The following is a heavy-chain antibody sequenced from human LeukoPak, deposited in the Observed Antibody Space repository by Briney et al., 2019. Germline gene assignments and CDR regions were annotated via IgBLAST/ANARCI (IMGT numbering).Heavy chain of an antibody. J-gene: IGHJ4*02. CDR3: ARVASYDLLTGYYLEY. CDR2: ISGYNGNT. CDR1: SYSFSDYG. V-gene: IGHV1-18*01. D-gene: IGHD3-9*01. Sequence: ASVKVSRKDSSYSFSDYGFTWVRQAPGQGLEYMGWISGYNGNTNYAEKLQDRVTLTADASTTTVYMELRSLTSDDTAVYYCARVASYDLLTGYYLEYWGQGTLVTVSS.